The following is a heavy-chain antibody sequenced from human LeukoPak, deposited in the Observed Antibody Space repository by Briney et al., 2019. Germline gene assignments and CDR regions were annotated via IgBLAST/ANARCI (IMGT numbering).Heavy chain of an antibody. D-gene: IGHD3-10*01. CDR1: GFTFSGSA. J-gene: IGHJ4*02. CDR3: TGNYYGSGSYADFDY. CDR2: IRSTANGYAT. V-gene: IGHV3-73*01. Sequence: GGSLRLSCAASGFTFSGSALHWVRQASGKGLEWVGRIRSTANGYATAYAASVKGRFTIFRDDSKNTAYLQMDSLKTEDTAVYYCTGNYYGSGSYADFDYWGQGTLATVSS.